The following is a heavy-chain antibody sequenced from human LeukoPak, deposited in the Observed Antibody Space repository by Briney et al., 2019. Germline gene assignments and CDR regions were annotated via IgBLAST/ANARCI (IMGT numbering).Heavy chain of an antibody. Sequence: GGSLRLSCAASGLTFSSYAMRWFGQPPARGLEGVSAVIVIDGSTYYPDSGKGRFTISRDNTKNTLYLQMNSLRAEDTAVYYCAKAGIVVVPAATLGYFDLWGRGTLVTVSS. D-gene: IGHD2-2*01. CDR1: GLTFSSYA. J-gene: IGHJ2*01. CDR3: AKAGIVVVPAATLGYFDL. CDR2: VIVIDGST. V-gene: IGHV3-23*01.